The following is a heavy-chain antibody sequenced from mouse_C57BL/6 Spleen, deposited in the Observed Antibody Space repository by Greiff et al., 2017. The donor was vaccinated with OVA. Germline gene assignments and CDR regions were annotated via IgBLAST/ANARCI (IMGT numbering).Heavy chain of an antibody. Sequence: VMLVESGPELVKPGASVKLSCKASGYTFTSYDINWVKQRPGQGLEWIGWIYPRDGSTKYNEKFKGKATLTVDTSSSTAYMELHSLTSEDSAVYFWARGSWDFDYWGQGTTLTVSS. CDR2: IYPRDGST. D-gene: IGHD4-1*01. CDR3: ARGSWDFDY. V-gene: IGHV1-85*01. CDR1: GYTFTSYD. J-gene: IGHJ2*01.